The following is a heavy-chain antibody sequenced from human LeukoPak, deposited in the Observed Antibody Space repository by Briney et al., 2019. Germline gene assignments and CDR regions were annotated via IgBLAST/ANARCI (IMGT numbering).Heavy chain of an antibody. CDR1: GYSYNSYW. CDR2: IYLADSDA. D-gene: IGHD3-10*01. V-gene: IGHV5-51*01. CDR3: ARKGGGDSGSYNTNFDS. Sequence: GESLKISCKGSGYSYNSYWIGWVRQMPGKGLEWMGIIYLADSDARYSPSFQCQVTISADKSISTAYLQWSSLKASDTAMYFCARKGGGDSGSYNTNFDSWGQGTLVTVSS. J-gene: IGHJ4*02.